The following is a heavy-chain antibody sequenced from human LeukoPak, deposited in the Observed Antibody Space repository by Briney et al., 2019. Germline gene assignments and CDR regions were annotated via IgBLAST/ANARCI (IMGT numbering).Heavy chain of an antibody. Sequence: SETLCLTCTVSGGSISSYYWSWIRQPPGKGLEWIGYIYYSGSTNYNPSLKSRVTISVDTSKDQFSLKLSSVTAADTAVYYCARGILTGYYKDWGQGTLVTVSS. J-gene: IGHJ4*02. CDR2: IYYSGST. CDR3: ARGILTGYYKD. V-gene: IGHV4-59*01. D-gene: IGHD3-9*01. CDR1: GGSISSYY.